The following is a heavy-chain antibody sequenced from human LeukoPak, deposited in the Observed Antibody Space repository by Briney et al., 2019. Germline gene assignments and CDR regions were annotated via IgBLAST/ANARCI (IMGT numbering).Heavy chain of an antibody. Sequence: PWETLSLTCTVSGGSIGSSSYYWGWIRQPPGKGPEWIGSIYYSGSTYYNPSLKSRVTISVDTSKNQFSLKLSSVTAADTAVYYCARRKGAYSYYYYCMDVWGKGTPVTVSS. D-gene: IGHD4/OR15-4a*01. CDR1: GGSIGSSSYY. CDR2: IYYSGST. J-gene: IGHJ6*03. CDR3: ARRKGAYSYYYYCMDV. V-gene: IGHV4-39*01.